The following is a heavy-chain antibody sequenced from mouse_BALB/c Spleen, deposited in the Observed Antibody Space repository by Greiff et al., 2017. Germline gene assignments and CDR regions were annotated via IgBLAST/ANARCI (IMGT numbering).Heavy chain of an antibody. CDR3: ARSYYYGSSPLYAMDY. Sequence: LVKTGASVKISCKASGYLFTGYYMHWVKQSHGKSLEWIGYISCYNGATSYNQKFKGKATFTVDTSSSTAYMQFNSLTSEDSAVYYCARSYYYGSSPLYAMDYWGQGTSVTVSS. D-gene: IGHD1-1*01. V-gene: IGHV1S34*01. CDR2: ISCYNGAT. J-gene: IGHJ4*01. CDR1: GYLFTGYY.